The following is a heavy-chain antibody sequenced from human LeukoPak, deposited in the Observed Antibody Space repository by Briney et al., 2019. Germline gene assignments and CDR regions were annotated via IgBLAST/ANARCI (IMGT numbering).Heavy chain of an antibody. J-gene: IGHJ4*02. CDR2: IGGGGDST. CDR3: ARDLAVSDY. V-gene: IGHV3-23*01. CDR1: GFTFSSYA. Sequence: PGGSLRLSCAASGFTFSSYAMNWVRQAPGKGLEWASTIGGGGDSTYYADSVKGRFIIFRDNSKDTLYLQMNSLRDEDTAMYYCARDLAVSDYWGQGTLVTVSS.